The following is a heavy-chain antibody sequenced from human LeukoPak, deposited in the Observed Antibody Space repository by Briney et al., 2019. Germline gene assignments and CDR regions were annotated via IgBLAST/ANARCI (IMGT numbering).Heavy chain of an antibody. CDR1: GGSINNDY. D-gene: IGHD6-13*01. J-gene: IGHJ4*02. CDR3: ARGRGAAAGTRIFDY. CDR2: MYYSGST. V-gene: IGHV4-59*01. Sequence: SETLSLTCTVSGGSINNDYWSWIRQPPGNGLEWIGYMYYSGSTNYNPSLKSRVTISVDTSKNQFSLRLSSVTAADTAVYYCARGRGAAAGTRIFDYWGQGTLVTVSS.